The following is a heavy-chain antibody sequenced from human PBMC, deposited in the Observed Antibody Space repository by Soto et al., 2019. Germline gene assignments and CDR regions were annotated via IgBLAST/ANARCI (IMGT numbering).Heavy chain of an antibody. Sequence: QVQLVQSGAEVKKPGSSVKVSCKASGGTFSSYAISWVRQAPGQGLEWMGGIIPIFGTANYAQKFQGRVTITADESKSTAYMELSSLRSEDTAVYYCARVEGYCISTSCYSGRYGMDVWGQGTTVTVSS. D-gene: IGHD2-2*02. CDR2: IIPIFGTA. V-gene: IGHV1-69*12. J-gene: IGHJ6*02. CDR3: ARVEGYCISTSCYSGRYGMDV. CDR1: GGTFSSYA.